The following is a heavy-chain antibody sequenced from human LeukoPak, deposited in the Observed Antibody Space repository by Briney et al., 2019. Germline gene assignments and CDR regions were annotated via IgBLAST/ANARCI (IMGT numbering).Heavy chain of an antibody. D-gene: IGHD4-11*01. CDR1: GFTVSSNY. CDR3: AKDLTTVPYYFDY. J-gene: IGHJ4*02. Sequence: PGGSLRLSCAASGFTVSSNYMSWVRQAPGKGLEWVSVIYSGGSTYYADSVKGRFTISRDNSKDTLYLQMNSLRAEDTAVYYCAKDLTTVPYYFDYWGQGTLVTVSS. V-gene: IGHV3-66*01. CDR2: IYSGGST.